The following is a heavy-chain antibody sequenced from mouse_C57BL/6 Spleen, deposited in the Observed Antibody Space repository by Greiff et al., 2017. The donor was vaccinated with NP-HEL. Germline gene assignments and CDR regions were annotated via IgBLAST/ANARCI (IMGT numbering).Heavy chain of an antibody. CDR3: ARRGLRYYFDY. CDR2: IDPSDSYT. Sequence: QVQLQQPGAELVMPGASVKLSCKASGYTFTSYWMHWVKQRPGQGLEWIGEIDPSDSYTNYNQKFKGKSTLTVDKSSSTAYMQLSSLTSEDSAVYYCARRGLRYYFDYWGQGTTLTASS. J-gene: IGHJ2*01. CDR1: GYTFTSYW. V-gene: IGHV1-69*01.